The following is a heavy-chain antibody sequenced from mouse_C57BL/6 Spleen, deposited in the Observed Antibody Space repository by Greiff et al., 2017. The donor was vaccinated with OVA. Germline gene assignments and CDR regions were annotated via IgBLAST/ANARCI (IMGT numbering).Heavy chain of an antibody. CDR3: ARDHRVYFDV. CDR1: GYAFSSSW. CDR2: IYPGDGDT. D-gene: IGHD2-14*01. Sequence: QVQLQQSGPELVKPGASVKISCKASGYAFSSSWMNWVKQRPGKGLEWIGRIYPGDGDTNYNGKFKGKATLTADKSSSTAYMQLSSLTSEDSAVYFCARDHRVYFDVWGTGTTVTVSS. V-gene: IGHV1-82*01. J-gene: IGHJ1*03.